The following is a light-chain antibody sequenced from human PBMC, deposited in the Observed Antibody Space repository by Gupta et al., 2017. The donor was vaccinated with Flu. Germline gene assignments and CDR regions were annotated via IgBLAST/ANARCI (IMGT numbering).Light chain of an antibody. CDR3: QQRYNWLT. J-gene: IGKJ4*01. Sequence: EIVLTQSPATLSSSPGERATLSCRASQSVSSYLAWYQHKPGQAPRLLIYDASNRATGIPARFSGSGSGTDFTLTISSLEPEDFAVYYCQQRYNWLTFGGGTKVEIK. CDR2: DAS. V-gene: IGKV3-11*01. CDR1: QSVSSY.